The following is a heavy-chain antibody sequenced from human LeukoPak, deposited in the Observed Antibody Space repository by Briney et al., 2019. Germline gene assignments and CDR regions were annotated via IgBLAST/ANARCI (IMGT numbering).Heavy chain of an antibody. Sequence: GESLKISCKGSGYSFTSYWIGWVRQMPGKGLEWMGIIYPGDSDTRYSPSFQGQVTISADKSINTAYLQWSSLKASDTAMYYCARTYRITIFGVLTTDAFDIWGQGTMATVSS. CDR1: GYSFTSYW. J-gene: IGHJ3*02. CDR3: ARTYRITIFGVLTTDAFDI. V-gene: IGHV5-51*01. CDR2: IYPGDSDT. D-gene: IGHD3-3*01.